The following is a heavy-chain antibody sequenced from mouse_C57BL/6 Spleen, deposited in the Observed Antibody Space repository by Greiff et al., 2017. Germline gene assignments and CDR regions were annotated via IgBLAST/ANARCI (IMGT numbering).Heavy chain of an antibody. V-gene: IGHV1-54*01. D-gene: IGHD1-1*01. CDR1: GYAFTNYL. J-gene: IGHJ4*01. CDR2: INPGSGGT. CDR3: ARWDYYGSSPYAMDY. Sequence: QVQLQQSGAELVRPGTSVKVSCKASGYAFTNYLIEWVKQRPGQGLEWIGVINPGSGGTNYNEKFKGKATLTADKSSSTAYMQLSSLTTVDSAVYVGARWDYYGSSPYAMDYWGQGTSVTVSA.